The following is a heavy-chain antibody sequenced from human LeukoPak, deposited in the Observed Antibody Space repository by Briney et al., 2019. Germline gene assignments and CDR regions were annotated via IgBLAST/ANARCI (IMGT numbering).Heavy chain of an antibody. CDR3: AALDHDFWSGYYQKHTDY. J-gene: IGHJ4*02. D-gene: IGHD3-3*01. CDR1: GGTFSSYA. V-gene: IGHV1-69*13. Sequence: SVKVSCKASGGTFSSYAISWVRQAPGQGLEWMGGIIPIFGTANYAQKFQGRVTITADESTSTAYMELSSLRSEDTAVYYCAALDHDFWSGYYQKHTDYWGQGTLVTVS. CDR2: IIPIFGTA.